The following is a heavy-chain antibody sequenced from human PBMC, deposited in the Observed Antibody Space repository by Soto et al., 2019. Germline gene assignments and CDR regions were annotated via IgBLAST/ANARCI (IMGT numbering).Heavy chain of an antibody. Sequence: PSETLSLTCTVSGGSVSSGSYYWSWIRQPPGKGLEWIGYIYYSGSTNYNPSLKSRVTISVDTSKNQFSLKLSSVTAADTAVYYXARADRESTTGSASGDYWGQGTLVTVSS. V-gene: IGHV4-61*01. CDR2: IYYSGST. CDR3: ARADRESTTGSASGDY. J-gene: IGHJ4*02. D-gene: IGHD2-15*01. CDR1: GGSVSSGSYY.